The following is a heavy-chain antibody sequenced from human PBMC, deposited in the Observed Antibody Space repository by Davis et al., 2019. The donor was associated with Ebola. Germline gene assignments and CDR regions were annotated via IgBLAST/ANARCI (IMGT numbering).Heavy chain of an antibody. J-gene: IGHJ6*03. Sequence: ASVKVSCKASGGTFSSYAISWVRQAPGQGLEWMGWISAYNGNTNYAQKLQGRVTMTTDTSTSTAYMELRSLRSDDTAVYYCARAYTVTKDYYYMDVWGKGTTVTVSS. CDR3: ARAYTVTKDYYYMDV. V-gene: IGHV1-18*01. CDR1: GGTFSSYA. CDR2: ISAYNGNT. D-gene: IGHD4-11*01.